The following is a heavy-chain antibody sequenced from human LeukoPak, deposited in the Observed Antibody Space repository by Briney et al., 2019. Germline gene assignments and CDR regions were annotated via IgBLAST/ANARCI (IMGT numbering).Heavy chain of an antibody. CDR1: GGSISSSSYY. Sequence: KPSETLSLTCTVSGGSISSSSYYWGWIRQPPGKGLEWIGSIYYSGSTYYNPSLKSRVTISVDTSKNQFSLKLSSVTAADTAVYYCARGGSSSWYYLFYWGQGTLVTVSS. V-gene: IGHV4-39*07. J-gene: IGHJ4*02. CDR2: IYYSGST. D-gene: IGHD6-13*01. CDR3: ARGGSSSWYYLFY.